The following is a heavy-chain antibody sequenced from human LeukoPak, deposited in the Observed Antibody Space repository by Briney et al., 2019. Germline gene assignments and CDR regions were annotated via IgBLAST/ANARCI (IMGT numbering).Heavy chain of an antibody. Sequence: PSETLSLTCAVYGESLSGYYWSWIRQPPGKGLKWIGEVNHSGGNNYTPSPKSPVTISVDTSKNQFSLKLTSVIAADTAVYYCARRSRGYSQYWGQGTLVTVSS. D-gene: IGHD2-15*01. CDR1: GESLSGYY. CDR3: ARRSRGYSQY. V-gene: IGHV4-34*01. CDR2: VNHSGGN. J-gene: IGHJ4*01.